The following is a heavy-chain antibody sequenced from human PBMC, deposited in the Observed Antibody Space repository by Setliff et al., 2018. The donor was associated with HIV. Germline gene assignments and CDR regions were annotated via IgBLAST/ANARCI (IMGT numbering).Heavy chain of an antibody. V-gene: IGHV4-30-4*01. CDR1: HGSIFGDY. D-gene: IGHD3-10*01. CDR2: IHYTGST. Sequence: SETLSLTCSVSHGSIFGDYWSWVRQSPGKGLEWIGYIHYTGSTYYNPSLKSRGTISVDTSKSQFSLKLSSVTAADTAVYFCVRDTADGSGGRTYWYFDLGGRGTLVTVS. J-gene: IGHJ2*01. CDR3: VRDTADGSGGRTYWYFDL.